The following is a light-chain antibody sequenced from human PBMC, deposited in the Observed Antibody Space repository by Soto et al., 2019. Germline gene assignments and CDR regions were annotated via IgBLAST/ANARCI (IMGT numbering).Light chain of an antibody. CDR1: PGFGSD. Sequence: AIQVTQSPSSLSASVGDRVTISCRASPGFGSDLGWYQQKPGQAPKLLIYEASTLQTGVASRFSGSGSGTDFTLTISSLQPEDFAPYYCLQDYVYARTFGQGTQLDIK. CDR3: LQDYVYART. CDR2: EAS. V-gene: IGKV1-6*01. J-gene: IGKJ1*01.